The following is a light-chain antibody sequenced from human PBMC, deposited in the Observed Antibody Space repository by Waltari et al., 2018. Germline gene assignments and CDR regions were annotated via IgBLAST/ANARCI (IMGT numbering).Light chain of an antibody. CDR2: RKN. J-gene: IGLJ3*02. CDR3: ATWDDSLSAWV. Sequence: QSVLTQPPSASGTPGQRATISCSGRSSNIGSNFVYWYQQLPGTAPKLLICRKNHRPSGVPDRCAGSKSGTSASLAISGLRSEDEADYYCATWDDSLSAWVFGGGTKLTVL. CDR1: SSNIGSNF. V-gene: IGLV1-47*01.